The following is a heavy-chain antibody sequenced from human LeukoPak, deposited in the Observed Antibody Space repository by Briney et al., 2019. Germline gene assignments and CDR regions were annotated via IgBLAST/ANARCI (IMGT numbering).Heavy chain of an antibody. Sequence: GGSLRLSCAASGFTFSSYGMHWVRQAPGKGLEWVAVIWYDGSNKYYADSVKGRFTISRDNPKNTLYLQMNSLRAEDTAVYYCARVLSVYGDSTPFDYWGQGTLVTVSS. J-gene: IGHJ4*02. V-gene: IGHV3-33*01. CDR3: ARVLSVYGDSTPFDY. CDR1: GFTFSSYG. D-gene: IGHD4-17*01. CDR2: IWYDGSNK.